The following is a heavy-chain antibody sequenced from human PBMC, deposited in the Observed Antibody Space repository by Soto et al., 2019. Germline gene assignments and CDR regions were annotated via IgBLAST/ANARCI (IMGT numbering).Heavy chain of an antibody. D-gene: IGHD1-26*01. CDR3: ARDRYSGYSYNWFDP. Sequence: SETLSLTCTVSGGSISSYYWSWIRQPAGKGLEWIGRIYTSGSTNYNPSLKSRVTMSVDTSKNQFSLKLSSVTAADTAVYYCARDRYSGYSYNWFDPWGQGTLVTVSS. CDR1: GGSISSYY. J-gene: IGHJ5*02. V-gene: IGHV4-4*07. CDR2: IYTSGST.